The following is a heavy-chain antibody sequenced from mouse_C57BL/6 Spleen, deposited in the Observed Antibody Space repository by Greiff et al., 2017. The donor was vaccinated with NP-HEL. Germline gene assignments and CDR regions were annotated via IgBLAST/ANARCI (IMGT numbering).Heavy chain of an antibody. V-gene: IGHV1-54*01. D-gene: IGHD1-1*01. J-gene: IGHJ1*03. Sequence: QVQLQQSGAELVRPGPSVKVSCKASGYAFTNYLIEWVKQRPGQGLEWIGVINPGSGGTNYNEKFKGKATLTADKSSSTAYMQLSSLTSEDSAVYFCARSTFYYGSSYGYFDVWGTGTTVTVSS. CDR3: ARSTFYYGSSYGYFDV. CDR1: GYAFTNYL. CDR2: INPGSGGT.